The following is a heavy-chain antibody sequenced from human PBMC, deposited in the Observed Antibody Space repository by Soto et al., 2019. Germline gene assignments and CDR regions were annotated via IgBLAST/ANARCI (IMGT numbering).Heavy chain of an antibody. CDR3: VKDEGIEAMDV. CDR1: GFTFSRNP. D-gene: IGHD3-3*02. V-gene: IGHV3-21*01. CDR2: ITSSGSYV. Sequence: GRSLRLSCLTSGFTFSRNPMNWVRQAPGKGLEWVASITSSGSYVYYADSVKGRFSDSRDNAKNSLSLQMDSLRPDDTAIYFCVKDEGIEAMDVWGQGTTVTVS. J-gene: IGHJ6*02.